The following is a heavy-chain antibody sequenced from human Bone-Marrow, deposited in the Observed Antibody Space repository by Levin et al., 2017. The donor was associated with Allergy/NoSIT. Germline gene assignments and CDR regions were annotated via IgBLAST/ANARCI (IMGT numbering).Heavy chain of an antibody. J-gene: IGHJ5*01. V-gene: IGHV3-23*01. Sequence: PGGSLRLSCVVSGFTFSSYAMSWVRQVPGKGLEWVSVISGSGDTTYYADSAKGRFTISRDNSKNTLFLQMSSLRVDDTALYYCAKTAGGTVGEWGSPVEDSWGQGTLVTVSS. CDR3: AKTAGGTVGEWGSPVEDS. CDR2: ISGSGDTT. D-gene: IGHD1/OR15-1a*01. CDR1: GFTFSSYA.